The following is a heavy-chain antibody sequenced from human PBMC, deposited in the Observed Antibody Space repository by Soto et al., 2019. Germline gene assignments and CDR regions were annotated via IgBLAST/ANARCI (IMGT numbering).Heavy chain of an antibody. CDR1: GGTFSSYG. CDR3: ARDSSAYYDVTFGEHWFDP. Sequence: QVLLVQSGAEVKKPGSSVKVSCKASGGTFSSYGVSWVRQGPGQGLEWMGAIIPVLGTANYEQKFQGRVTITADESTTTAYMELSSLRLEDTATYFCARDSSAYYDVTFGEHWFDPWGQGTLVTVSS. J-gene: IGHJ5*02. D-gene: IGHD3-10*02. V-gene: IGHV1-69*01. CDR2: IIPVLGTA.